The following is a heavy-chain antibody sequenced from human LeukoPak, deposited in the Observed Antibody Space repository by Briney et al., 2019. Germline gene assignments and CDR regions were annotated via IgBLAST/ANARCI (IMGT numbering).Heavy chain of an antibody. D-gene: IGHD3-10*01. CDR1: GFTFSSYG. Sequence: QPGRSLRLSCAASGFTFSSYGMHWVRQAPGKGLEWVAVITYDGYYKYYADSVKGRFTISSDNSKNTLFLQMNSLRAEDTAVYYCVKDLKSMVRGACMDAWGQGTTVTVSS. J-gene: IGHJ6*02. V-gene: IGHV3-30*18. CDR3: VKDLKSMVRGACMDA. CDR2: ITYDGYYK.